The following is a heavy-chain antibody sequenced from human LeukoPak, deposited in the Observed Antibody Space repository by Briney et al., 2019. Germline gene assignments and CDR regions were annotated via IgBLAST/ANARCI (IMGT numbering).Heavy chain of an antibody. J-gene: IGHJ3*02. Sequence: GGSLRLSCAASGFTFSNYWMHWVRQAPGKGLVWVSRIRPDGSATSYAESVKGRLTISRDNAKNTLYLQVNSLRAEDTAVYYCARVHLPVLRYFDWLSHDAFDIWGQGTMVTVSS. D-gene: IGHD3-9*01. CDR2: IRPDGSAT. CDR1: GFTFSNYW. CDR3: ARVHLPVLRYFDWLSHDAFDI. V-gene: IGHV3-74*01.